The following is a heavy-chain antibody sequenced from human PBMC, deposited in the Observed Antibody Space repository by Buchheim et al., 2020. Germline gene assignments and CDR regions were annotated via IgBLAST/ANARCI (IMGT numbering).Heavy chain of an antibody. V-gene: IGHV3-30*18. CDR2: ISYDGSNK. J-gene: IGHJ4*02. CDR1: GFTFSSYG. D-gene: IGHD3-3*01. Sequence: QVQLVESGGGVVQPGRSLRLSCAASGFTFSSYGMHWVRQAPGKGLEWVAVISYDGSNKYYADSVKGRFTISRDNSKNTLYLQMNSLRAEDTAVYYCAKDDSIFGVVIIPADFDYWGQGTL. CDR3: AKDDSIFGVVIIPADFDY.